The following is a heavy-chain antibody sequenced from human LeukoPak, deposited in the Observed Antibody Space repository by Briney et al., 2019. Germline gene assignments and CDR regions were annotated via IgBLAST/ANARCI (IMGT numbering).Heavy chain of an antibody. D-gene: IGHD3-10*02. CDR2: ISSSSPI. CDR3: AELGITMIGGV. CDR1: GFIFSSYS. J-gene: IGHJ6*04. V-gene: IGHV3-48*04. Sequence: GGSLRLSCGASGFIFSSYSMNWVRQAPGKGLEWVSYISSSSPIYYADSVKGRFTISRDNAKNSLYLQMNSLRAEDTAVYYCAELGITMIGGVWGKGTTVTISS.